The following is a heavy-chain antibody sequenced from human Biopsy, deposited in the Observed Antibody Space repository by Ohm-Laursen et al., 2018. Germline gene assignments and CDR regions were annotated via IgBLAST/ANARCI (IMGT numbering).Heavy chain of an antibody. J-gene: IGHJ4*02. CDR2: ITKNGVDM. V-gene: IGHV3-23*01. Sequence: SLRLSCAASGFTFSSYAMGWVRQAPGKGLEWVSDITKNGVDMFYADSVKGRFTISRDNSKNTLFLQMDSLRADDTAVYYCAKNSGGRLFDWSFDYWGQGTLVTVSS. CDR3: AKNSGGRLFDWSFDY. CDR1: GFTFSSYA. D-gene: IGHD3-9*01.